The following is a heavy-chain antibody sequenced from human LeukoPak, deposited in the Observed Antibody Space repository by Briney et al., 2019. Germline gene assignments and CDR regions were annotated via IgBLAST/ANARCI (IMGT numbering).Heavy chain of an antibody. V-gene: IGHV3-11*01. J-gene: IGHJ3*02. CDR3: ARPFHDAFDI. D-gene: IGHD2/OR15-2a*01. CDR2: ISSSSGSTI. Sequence: GGSLRLSCAASGFTFSDYFMSWIRQAPGKGLEWVSYISSSSGSTINYADSVKGRFTISRDNAKNSLYLQMNSLRAEDTAVYYCARPFHDAFDIWGQGTMVTVSS. CDR1: GFTFSDYF.